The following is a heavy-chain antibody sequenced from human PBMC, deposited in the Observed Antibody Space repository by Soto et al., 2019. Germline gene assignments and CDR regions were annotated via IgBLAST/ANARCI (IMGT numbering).Heavy chain of an antibody. D-gene: IGHD2-21*02. J-gene: IGHJ3*02. CDR1: GRAISSSDHY. CDR2: TYYSGRI. Sequence: SETLSLTCNVSGRAISSSDHYWGWIRQSPGQGLQWLGTTYYSGRIDYNPSLKSRVTISVDTSKNQLSLRLASMTAADTATYRCATGPGGEYNVVAVAAPGMYDYFNIWGQGTMVTVSS. V-gene: IGHV4-39*01. CDR3: ATGPGGEYNVVAVAAPGMYDYFNI.